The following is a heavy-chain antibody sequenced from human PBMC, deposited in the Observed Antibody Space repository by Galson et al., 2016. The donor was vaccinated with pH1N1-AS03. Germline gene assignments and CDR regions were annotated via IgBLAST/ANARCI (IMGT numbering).Heavy chain of an antibody. CDR1: GFTFSRKD. CDR3: AVWGATDGTHGMDV. J-gene: IGHJ6*04. D-gene: IGHD7-27*01. Sequence: SLRLSCAASGFTFSRKDMHWVRQPAGKPLEWVSSIAIAGNTYYLDSVKGRFTISRENGKNSVYLQMNTLTDEDSAVYYCAVWGATDGTHGMDVWGSGTTVTASS. CDR2: IAIAGNT. V-gene: IGHV3-13*01.